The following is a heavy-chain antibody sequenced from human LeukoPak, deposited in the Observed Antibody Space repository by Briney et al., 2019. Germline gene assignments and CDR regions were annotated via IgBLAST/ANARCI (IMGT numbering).Heavy chain of an antibody. CDR3: ARVHHYGMDV. J-gene: IGHJ6*02. CDR2: ISWNSGSI. Sequence: GGSLRLSCAASGFTFDDYAMPWVRQAPGKGLEWVSGISWNSGSIGYADSVKGRFTISRDNAKNSLYLQMNSLRAEDTALYYCARVHHYGMDVWGQGTTVTVSS. V-gene: IGHV3-9*01. CDR1: GFTFDDYA.